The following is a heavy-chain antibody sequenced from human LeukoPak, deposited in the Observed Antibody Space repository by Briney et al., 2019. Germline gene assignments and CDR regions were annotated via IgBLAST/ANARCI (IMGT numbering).Heavy chain of an antibody. CDR1: GFTFSRYW. J-gene: IGHJ4*02. CDR3: ARVSTYSAIDY. D-gene: IGHD1-26*01. Sequence: GGSLRLSCAASGFTFSRYWMHWVRQAPGKGLVWVSRINSDGFSTTYADFVKGRFTISRDNAENTLYLQMNSLRAEDTAVYYCARVSTYSAIDYWGQGTLVTVSS. V-gene: IGHV3-74*01. CDR2: INSDGFST.